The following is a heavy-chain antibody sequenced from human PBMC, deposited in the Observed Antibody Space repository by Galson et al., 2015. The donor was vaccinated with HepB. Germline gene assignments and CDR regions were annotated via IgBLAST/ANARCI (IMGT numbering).Heavy chain of an antibody. CDR3: ARGWGTYYDILTGYLDY. Sequence: SVKVSCKASGYTFTSYGISWVRQAPGQGLEWMGWISAYNGNTNYAQKLQGRVTMTTDTSTSTAYMELRSLRSDDTAVYYCARGWGTYYDILTGYLDYWGQGTLVTVSS. V-gene: IGHV1-18*04. D-gene: IGHD3-9*01. J-gene: IGHJ4*02. CDR1: GYTFTSYG. CDR2: ISAYNGNT.